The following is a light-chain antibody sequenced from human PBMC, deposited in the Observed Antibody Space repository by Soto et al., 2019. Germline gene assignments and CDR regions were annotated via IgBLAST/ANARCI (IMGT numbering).Light chain of an antibody. CDR2: AAS. CDR3: QQSYSTPLT. J-gene: IGKJ4*01. Sequence: EIQVTQSPSSLSASVGDRVTIPCRASQSISNYLNWYQQKPGEAPKVLIYAASSLQSGVPSRFSGSGSGTDFTLTITSLQPEDFATYYCQQSYSTPLTFGGGTKVDI. V-gene: IGKV1-39*01. CDR1: QSISNY.